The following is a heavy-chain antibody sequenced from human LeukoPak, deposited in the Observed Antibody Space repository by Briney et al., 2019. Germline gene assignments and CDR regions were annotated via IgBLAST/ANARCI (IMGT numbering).Heavy chain of an antibody. D-gene: IGHD6-13*01. V-gene: IGHV1-18*01. J-gene: IGHJ4*02. CDR3: ARDILGYTSSWYRFDY. CDR2: ISGFNGNT. Sequence: ASVKVSCKASGYTFTNYGISWVRQAPGQGLEWMGWISGFNGNTNYAQKLQDRVTLTTDTSTTTAYMELRTLRSDDTAVYYCARDILGYTSSWYRFDYWGQGSQVTVSS. CDR1: GYTFTNYG.